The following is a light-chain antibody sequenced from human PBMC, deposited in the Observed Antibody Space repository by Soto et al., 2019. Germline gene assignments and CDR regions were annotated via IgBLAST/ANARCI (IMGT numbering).Light chain of an antibody. CDR2: DVS. CDR1: SSDVGGYNY. CDR3: SSYKSSSTLV. V-gene: IGLV2-14*03. J-gene: IGLJ2*01. Sequence: QSALTQPASVSGSPGQSITISCSGTSSDVGGYNYVSWYQQHPGKAPELMIYDVSDRPSGVSNRFSGSKSGNTASLTISGLQAEDEADYYSSSYKSSSTLVFGGGTKLTV.